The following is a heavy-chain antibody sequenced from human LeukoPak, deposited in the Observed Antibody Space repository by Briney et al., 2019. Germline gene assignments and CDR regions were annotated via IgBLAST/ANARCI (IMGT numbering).Heavy chain of an antibody. D-gene: IGHD2-21*02. Sequence: PGGSLRLSCAASGFTVSNNYMTWVRQAPGKGLEWVSVIYSVGTEYYADSVTGRFTISRDNSKNTLYLQMSSLRAEDTAVYYCAGSLAYCGGDCRLGDYWGQGTLVTVSS. J-gene: IGHJ4*02. CDR1: GFTVSNNY. CDR2: IYSVGTE. V-gene: IGHV3-66*01. CDR3: AGSLAYCGGDCRLGDY.